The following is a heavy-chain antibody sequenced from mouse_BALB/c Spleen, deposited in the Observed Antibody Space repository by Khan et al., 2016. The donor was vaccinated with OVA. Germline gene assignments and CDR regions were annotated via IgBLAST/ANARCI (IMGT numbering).Heavy chain of an antibody. CDR3: ASGYFGNYVCTY. CDR2: IFPGTGTT. CDR1: GYTFTSYW. Sequence: QVQLQQSGAELVKPGASVKLSCKTSGYTFTSYWIQWVKQRPGQGLGWIGEIFPGTGTTYYNENFKGKATLTIDTSSTTAYMQLSSLTSEDSAVSYGASGYFGNYVCTYWGKGTQVTIS. V-gene: IGHV1S132*01. D-gene: IGHD2-1*01. J-gene: IGHJ3*01.